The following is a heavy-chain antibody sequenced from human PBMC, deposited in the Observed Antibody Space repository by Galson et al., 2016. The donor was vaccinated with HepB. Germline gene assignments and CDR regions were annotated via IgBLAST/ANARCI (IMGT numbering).Heavy chain of an antibody. Sequence: QSGAEVKKPGESLRISCKASGYSFTNYWISWVRQMPGKGLEWMGRIDPTDSYTNYSPSFQGHVTISVDKSITTAYLQWSSLKASDTAIYYCARPNTYYYYMDVWGKGTTVTVSS. CDR1: GYSFTNYW. J-gene: IGHJ6*03. CDR3: ARPNTYYYYMDV. CDR2: IDPTDSYT. V-gene: IGHV5-10-1*01.